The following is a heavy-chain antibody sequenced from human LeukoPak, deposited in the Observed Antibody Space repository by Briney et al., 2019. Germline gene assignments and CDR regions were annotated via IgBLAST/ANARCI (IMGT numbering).Heavy chain of an antibody. CDR2: ISGSGRTT. V-gene: IGHV3-23*01. CDR1: GFTFTSYA. J-gene: IGHJ4*02. D-gene: IGHD1-1*01. Sequence: GGSLRLSCAASGFTFTSYAMTWVRQAPGKGLEWVSSISGSGRTTYYGDSVKGRFTISRDNSKNTLYLQMNSLTAEDTALYYCVKDVPGYNWSDVGGPGGDYWGQGTLVTVSS. CDR3: VKDVPGYNWSDVGGPGGDY.